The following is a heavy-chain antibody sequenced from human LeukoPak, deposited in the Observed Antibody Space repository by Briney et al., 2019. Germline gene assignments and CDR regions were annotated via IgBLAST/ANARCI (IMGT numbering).Heavy chain of an antibody. Sequence: SETLSLTCTVSGGSISSYYWSWIRQPPGKGLEWIGYIYYSGSTNYNPSLKSRVTISVDTSKSQFSLKLSSATAADTAVYYCARWTWGNFDYWGRGTLVTVSS. V-gene: IGHV4-59*01. CDR2: IYYSGST. CDR1: GGSISSYY. D-gene: IGHD3-16*01. J-gene: IGHJ4*02. CDR3: ARWTWGNFDY.